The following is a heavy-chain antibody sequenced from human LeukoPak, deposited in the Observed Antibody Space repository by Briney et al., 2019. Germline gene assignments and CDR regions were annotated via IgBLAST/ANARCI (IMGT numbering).Heavy chain of an antibody. CDR3: ARAREESGGLFDY. CDR1: DGSISSGSYY. Sequence: SETLSLTCTVSDGSISSGSYYWSWIRQPAGKGLEWIGRIYTSGSTNYNPSLKSRVTISVDTSKNQFSLKLSSVTAADTAVYYCARAREESGGLFDYWGQGTLVTVSS. CDR2: IYTSGST. D-gene: IGHD1-26*01. V-gene: IGHV4-61*02. J-gene: IGHJ4*02.